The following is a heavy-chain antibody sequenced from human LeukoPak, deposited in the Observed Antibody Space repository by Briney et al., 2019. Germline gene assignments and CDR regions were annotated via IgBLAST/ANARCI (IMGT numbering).Heavy chain of an antibody. J-gene: IGHJ4*02. CDR3: GLMYSSSWYMDY. V-gene: IGHV4-59*12. Sequence: SETLSLTCTVSGGSISSYYWSWIRQPPGKGLEWIGYIYYSGSTYYNPSLKSRVTISVDTSKNQFSLKLSSVTAADTAVYYCGLMYSSSWYMDYWGQGTLVTVSS. CDR1: GGSISSYY. D-gene: IGHD6-13*01. CDR2: IYYSGST.